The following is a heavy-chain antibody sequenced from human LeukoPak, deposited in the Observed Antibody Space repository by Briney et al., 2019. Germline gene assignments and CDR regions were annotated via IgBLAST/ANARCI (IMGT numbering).Heavy chain of an antibody. V-gene: IGHV3-30-3*01. CDR1: GFTFSSYA. CDR2: ISYDGSNK. CDR3: ARDGPIAAAGTGVSYFDY. D-gene: IGHD6-13*01. Sequence: GGSLRLSCAASGFTFSSYAMHWVRQAPGKGLEWVAVISYDGSNKYYADSVKGRFTISRDNSKNTLYLQMNSLRAEDTAVYCCARDGPIAAAGTGVSYFDYWGQGTLVTVSS. J-gene: IGHJ4*02.